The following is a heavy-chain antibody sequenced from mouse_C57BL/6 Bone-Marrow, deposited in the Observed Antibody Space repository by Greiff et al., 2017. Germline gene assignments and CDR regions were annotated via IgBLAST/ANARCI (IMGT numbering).Heavy chain of an antibody. J-gene: IGHJ1*03. Sequence: EVQGVESGGGLVQPGGSLKLSCAASGFTFSDYYMYWVRQTPEKRLEWVAYISHCGGSTYYPDTVKGRFPFSRDTAKNTLYMQMSRLKSEDTAMYYGARHLGGLRRYFDGWGTGTTVTVAS. CDR2: ISHCGGST. V-gene: IGHV5-12*01. CDR1: GFTFSDYY. D-gene: IGHD2-4*01. CDR3: ARHLGGLRRYFDG.